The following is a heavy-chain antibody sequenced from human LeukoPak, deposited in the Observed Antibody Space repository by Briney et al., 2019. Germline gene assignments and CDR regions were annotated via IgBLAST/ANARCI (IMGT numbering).Heavy chain of an antibody. CDR2: ISGNGGGT. V-gene: IGHV3-23*01. Sequence: GGSLRLSCAASGLTFSSYAMSWVRQAPGKGLEWVSGISGNGGGTYYADSVKGRFTISRDNSKNTLYLQMNSLRVGDTAVYYCAKSFGYSRSWFDKWGQGTLVTVSS. D-gene: IGHD6-13*01. J-gene: IGHJ4*02. CDR3: AKSFGYSRSWFDK. CDR1: GLTFSSYA.